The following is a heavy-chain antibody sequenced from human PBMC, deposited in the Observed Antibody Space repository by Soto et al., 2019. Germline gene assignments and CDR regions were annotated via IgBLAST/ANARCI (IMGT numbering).Heavy chain of an antibody. CDR1: GGSISSSSYY. CDR2: VYYSGST. J-gene: IGHJ4*02. Sequence: SETLSLTCTVSGGSISSSSYYWGWIRQPPGKGLGWIGSVYYSGSTYYNPSLKSRVTISVDTSKNQFSLKLSSVTAADTAVYYCARRGYYDFWSGYYTLSYFDYWGQGTLVTVS. CDR3: ARRGYYDFWSGYYTLSYFDY. V-gene: IGHV4-39*01. D-gene: IGHD3-3*01.